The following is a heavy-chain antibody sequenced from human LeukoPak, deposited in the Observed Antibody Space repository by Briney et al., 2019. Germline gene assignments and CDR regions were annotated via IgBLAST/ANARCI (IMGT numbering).Heavy chain of an antibody. Sequence: SETLSLTCTVSGGSISSYYWSWIRQSPGKGLEWIGYIYYIGSTSYNPSLKSRLTISVDSSKNQFSLRLSSVTAADTAVYYCARGPQGAYSSSWYYFDYWGQGTLVTVSS. CDR2: IYYIGST. CDR3: ARGPQGAYSSSWYYFDY. CDR1: GGSISSYY. J-gene: IGHJ4*02. D-gene: IGHD6-13*01. V-gene: IGHV4-59*01.